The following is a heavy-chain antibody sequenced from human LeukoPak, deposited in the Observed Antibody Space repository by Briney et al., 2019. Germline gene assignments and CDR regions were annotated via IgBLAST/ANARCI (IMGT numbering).Heavy chain of an antibody. V-gene: IGHV3-23*01. Sequence: QPAGSLRLSCAASGFTFSSYAMSWVRQAPGKGLEWVSAISGSGGSTYYADSVKGRFTISRDNSKNTLYLQMNSLRAEDTAVYYCAKNIRYISSWYFYISYWGQGTLVTVSS. CDR3: AKNIRYISSWYFYISY. J-gene: IGHJ4*02. D-gene: IGHD6-13*01. CDR2: ISGSGGST. CDR1: GFTFSSYA.